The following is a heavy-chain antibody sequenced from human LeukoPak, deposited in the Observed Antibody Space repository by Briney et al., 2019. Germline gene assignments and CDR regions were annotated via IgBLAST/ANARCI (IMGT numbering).Heavy chain of an antibody. CDR2: ITSSSTTI. CDR1: GFVFSTYS. D-gene: IGHD3-16*01. J-gene: IGHJ4*02. CDR3: TSDPHALDY. V-gene: IGHV3-48*01. Sequence: PGGSLRLSCAASGFVFSTYSINWVRQAPGKGLEWVSYITSSSTTIHYADSVRGRFTISRDNAKNSLYLQMNSLRAEDTAVYYCTSDPHALDYWGQGTLVTVSS.